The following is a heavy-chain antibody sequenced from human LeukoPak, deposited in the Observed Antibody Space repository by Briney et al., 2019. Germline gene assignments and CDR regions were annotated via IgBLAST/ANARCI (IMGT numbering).Heavy chain of an antibody. V-gene: IGHV1-18*01. CDR3: ARDLGEGAKRDLDF. CDR1: GYRFSDYG. Sequence: ASVKVSCKTSGYRFSDYGIGWVRQAPGQGLQWMGWINTDNGNTEYAQSLQGRATMTIDTATATAYLEVRSLISDDTAVYYCARDLGEGAKRDLDFWGQGTLVTVSS. J-gene: IGHJ4*02. D-gene: IGHD1-26*01. CDR2: INTDNGNT.